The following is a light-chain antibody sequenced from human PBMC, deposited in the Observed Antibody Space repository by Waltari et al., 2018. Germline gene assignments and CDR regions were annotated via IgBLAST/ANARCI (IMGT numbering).Light chain of an antibody. CDR3: SSYVSSSTLEL. CDR2: DVS. CDR1: SSAIGGYNY. Sequence: QSALTQPASVSGSPGQSITISCTATSSAIGGYNYVSWYQQLPGRAPKLIIYDVSNRPSGVSNRFSGSKSGNTASLTISGLQGEDEADYYCSSYVSSSTLELFGGGTSLAVL. V-gene: IGLV2-14*03. J-gene: IGLJ2*01.